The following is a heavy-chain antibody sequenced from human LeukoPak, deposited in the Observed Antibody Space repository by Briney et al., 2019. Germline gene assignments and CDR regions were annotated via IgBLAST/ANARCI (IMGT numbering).Heavy chain of an antibody. D-gene: IGHD4-23*01. Sequence: PSETLSLTCTVSGGSISSYYWSWIRQPPGKGLEWIGYIYTSGSTNYNPSLKSRVTISVDTSKNQFSLKLSSVTAADTAVYYCARFGVLRWQIDYWGQGTLVTVSS. V-gene: IGHV4-4*09. J-gene: IGHJ4*02. CDR3: ARFGVLRWQIDY. CDR2: IYTSGST. CDR1: GGSISSYY.